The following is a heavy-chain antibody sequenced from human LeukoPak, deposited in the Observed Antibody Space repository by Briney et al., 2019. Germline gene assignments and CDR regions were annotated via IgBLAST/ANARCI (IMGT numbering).Heavy chain of an antibody. J-gene: IGHJ3*02. CDR1: GYTFIGYY. V-gene: IGHV1-2*02. Sequence: ASVKVSCKASGYTFIGYYIHWVRQAPGQGLEWMGSVNPNSGVTDYAQKFQGRITMTRDTSISTAYMELNRLTSDDTAVYYCARDGGGSRVAAGWGFDIWGQGTMVTVSS. CDR3: ARDGGGSRVAAGWGFDI. D-gene: IGHD5-12*01. CDR2: VNPNSGVT.